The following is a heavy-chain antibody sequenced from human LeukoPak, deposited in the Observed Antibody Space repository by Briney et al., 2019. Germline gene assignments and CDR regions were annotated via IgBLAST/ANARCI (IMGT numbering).Heavy chain of an antibody. CDR2: IYHSGST. J-gene: IGHJ6*03. Sequence: SETLSLTCAVSGGSISSSNWWSWVRQPPGEGLEWIGEIYHSGSTNYNPSLKSRVTISIDKSKNQFSLKLSSVTAADTAVYYCARGPIAAADYYYYYYMDVWGKGTTVTVSS. CDR1: GGSISSSNW. D-gene: IGHD6-13*01. V-gene: IGHV4-4*02. CDR3: ARGPIAAADYYYYYYMDV.